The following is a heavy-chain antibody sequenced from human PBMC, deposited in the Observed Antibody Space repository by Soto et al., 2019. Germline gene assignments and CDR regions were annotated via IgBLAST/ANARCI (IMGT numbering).Heavy chain of an antibody. J-gene: IGHJ4*02. CDR1: GGNFNSYS. Sequence: QVRLVQSGAEVKKPGSSVKLSCKVSGGNFNSYSIAWVRQAPGQGLQWLGTIVPLSGTPNHAHKFQGRVTITADTSTNTAYLELSSLRYEDTAIYYCARDWRQMSRGGFFDYWGQGSLVTISS. CDR3: ARDWRQMSRGGFFDY. CDR2: IVPLSGTP. V-gene: IGHV1-69*06. D-gene: IGHD3-3*01.